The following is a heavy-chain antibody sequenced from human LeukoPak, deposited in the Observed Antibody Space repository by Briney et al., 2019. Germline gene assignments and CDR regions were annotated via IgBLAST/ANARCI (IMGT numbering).Heavy chain of an antibody. CDR3: AKAAGTLARGYAFDI. V-gene: IGHV3-23*01. D-gene: IGHD1-7*01. J-gene: IGHJ3*02. Sequence: GASLRLSCVVSGFTLDTYAMTWVRQPPGRGLEWLSSISSLGTTYYADSVKGRFTISRDNSKNTLFLQLNTLRAEDTAIYYCAKAAGTLARGYAFDIWGHGTMVTVSS. CDR2: ISSLGTT. CDR1: GFTLDTYA.